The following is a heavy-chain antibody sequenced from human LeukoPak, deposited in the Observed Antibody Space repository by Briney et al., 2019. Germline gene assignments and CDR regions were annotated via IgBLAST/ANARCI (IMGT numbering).Heavy chain of an antibody. CDR3: ARHDYYYYGMDV. Sequence: PSETLSLTCTVSGGSISSYYWSWIRQPPGKGLEWIGYIYYSGSTNYNPSLKSRVTISVDTSKNQFSLKLTSVTAADTAMYYCARHDYYYYGMDVWGQGTTVTVSS. CDR1: GGSISSYY. CDR2: IYYSGST. V-gene: IGHV4-59*08. J-gene: IGHJ6*02.